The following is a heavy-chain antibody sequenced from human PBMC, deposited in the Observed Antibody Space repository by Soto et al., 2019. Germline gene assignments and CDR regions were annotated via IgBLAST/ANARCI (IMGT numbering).Heavy chain of an antibody. V-gene: IGHV1-8*01. CDR3: AREAPRVRYSGYDYVLVSDYGMDV. CDR1: GYTFTSYD. Sequence: ASVKVSCKASGYTFTSYDINWLRQATGQGLEWMGWMNPNSGNTGYAQKFQGRVTMTRNTSISTAYMELSSLRSEDTAVYYCAREAPRVRYSGYDYVLVSDYGMDVWGQGTTVTVSS. D-gene: IGHD5-12*01. J-gene: IGHJ6*02. CDR2: MNPNSGNT.